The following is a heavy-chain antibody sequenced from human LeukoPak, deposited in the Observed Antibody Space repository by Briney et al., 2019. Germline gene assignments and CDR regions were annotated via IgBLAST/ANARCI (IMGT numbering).Heavy chain of an antibody. J-gene: IGHJ3*02. CDR3: ATDSVVVRNSMNAFDI. D-gene: IGHD2-2*01. Sequence: ASVKVSCKASGYTFTRNYIHWVRQAPGQGLEWMGWINPDGGGTRYPQKFQGRVTMTRDTSITTAYMELYSLRSDDTAVYFCATDSVVVRNSMNAFDIWGQGTMVTVSS. V-gene: IGHV1-2*02. CDR1: GYTFTRNY. CDR2: INPDGGGT.